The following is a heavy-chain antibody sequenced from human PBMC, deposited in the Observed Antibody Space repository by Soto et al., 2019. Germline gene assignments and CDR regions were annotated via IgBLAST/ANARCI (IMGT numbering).Heavy chain of an antibody. V-gene: IGHV4-30-4*08. J-gene: IGHJ4*02. CDR1: GGSISSGDYY. CDR2: LYYSGRT. Sequence: SATLSLTCTVSGGSISSGDYYWSWIRQPPGKGLEWIGYLYYSGRTYYNPSLKSRVTLSVEPSKNQCPRKLSSVTAADKAVYSCAIDNCGAYDPVEWGRGTLVTVSA. D-gene: IGHD1-1*01. CDR3: AIDNCGAYDPVE.